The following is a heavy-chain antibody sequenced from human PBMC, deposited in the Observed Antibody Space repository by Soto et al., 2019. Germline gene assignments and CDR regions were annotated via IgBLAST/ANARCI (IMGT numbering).Heavy chain of an antibody. CDR3: ARGIGQQLPPLD. CDR1: GVSISSYY. J-gene: IGHJ4*02. Sequence: QVQLQESGPGLVKPSENLSITCTVSGVSISSYYWSWIRQPQGKGLEWIGYIYYSGNTNYNPSLKSPVTISIDASKNQFSLELSSVTAADSAVYFCARGIGQQLPPLDWGQGTLVTVS. CDR2: IYYSGNT. V-gene: IGHV4-59*01. D-gene: IGHD6-13*01.